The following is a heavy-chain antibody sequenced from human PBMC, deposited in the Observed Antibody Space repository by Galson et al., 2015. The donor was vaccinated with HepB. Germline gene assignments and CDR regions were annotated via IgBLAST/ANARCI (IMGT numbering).Heavy chain of an antibody. CDR3: AKDRYSYGHYFDY. V-gene: IGHV3-30*18. CDR2: ISYDGSNK. D-gene: IGHD5-18*01. Sequence: SLRLSCAASGFTFSSYGMHWVRQAPGKGLEWVAVISYDGSNKYYADSVKGRFTISRDNSKNTLYLQMNSLRAEDTAVYYCAKDRYSYGHYFDYWGQGTLVTVSS. CDR1: GFTFSSYG. J-gene: IGHJ4*02.